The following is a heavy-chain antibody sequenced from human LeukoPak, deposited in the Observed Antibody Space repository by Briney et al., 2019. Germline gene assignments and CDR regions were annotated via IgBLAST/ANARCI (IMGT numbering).Heavy chain of an antibody. CDR1: GYTFTSYA. Sequence: ASVKVSCKASGYTFTSYAMHWVRQAPGQRLEWMGWINAGNGNTKYSQKFQGRVTITRDTSASTAYMELSSLRSEDTAVYYCARVRQRIAVAALDRWGQGTLVTVSS. CDR3: ARVRQRIAVAALDR. D-gene: IGHD6-19*01. V-gene: IGHV1-3*01. J-gene: IGHJ5*02. CDR2: INAGNGNT.